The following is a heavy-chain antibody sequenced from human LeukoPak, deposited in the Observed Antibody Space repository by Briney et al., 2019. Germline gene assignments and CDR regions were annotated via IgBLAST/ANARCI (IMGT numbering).Heavy chain of an antibody. D-gene: IGHD4/OR15-4a*01. CDR1: GVFISSYY. V-gene: IGHV4-59*01. J-gene: IGHJ2*01. Sequence: PSETLSLTCTVSGVFISSYYWSWIRRPPGKGLECIGYIYYSGSTNYNPSLKSRVTISVDTSKKQFSLKLSSVTAADTAVYYCARDGGAQGLWYFDLWGRGTLVTVSS. CDR3: ARDGGAQGLWYFDL. CDR2: IYYSGST.